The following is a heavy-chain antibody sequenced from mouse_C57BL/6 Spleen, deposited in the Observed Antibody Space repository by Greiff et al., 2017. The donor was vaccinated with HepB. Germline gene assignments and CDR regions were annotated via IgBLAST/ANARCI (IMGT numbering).Heavy chain of an antibody. CDR3: ARGSYYYGSSPYYYAMDY. CDR1: GYTFTSYG. J-gene: IGHJ4*01. D-gene: IGHD1-1*01. V-gene: IGHV1-81*01. CDR2: IYPRSGNT. Sequence: VQGVESGAELARPGASVKLSCKASGYTFTSYGISWVKQRTGQGLEWIGEIYPRSGNTYYNEKFKGKATLTADKSSSTAYMELRSLTSEDSAVYFWARGSYYYGSSPYYYAMDYWGQGTSVTVSS.